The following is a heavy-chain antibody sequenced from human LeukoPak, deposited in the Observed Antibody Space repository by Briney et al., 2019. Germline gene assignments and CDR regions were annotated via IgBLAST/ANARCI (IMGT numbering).Heavy chain of an antibody. J-gene: IGHJ4*02. CDR3: AKHQQGWNFGSYYDY. V-gene: IGHV3-23*01. Sequence: GGSLRLSCAASVFTFSSYAMSWVRQAPGKGLEWVSAISGSGGSTYYADSVKGRFTISRDNSKNTLYLQMNSLRAEDTAVYYCAKHQQGWNFGSYYDYWGQGTLVTVSS. CDR2: ISGSGGST. D-gene: IGHD1-7*01. CDR1: VFTFSSYA.